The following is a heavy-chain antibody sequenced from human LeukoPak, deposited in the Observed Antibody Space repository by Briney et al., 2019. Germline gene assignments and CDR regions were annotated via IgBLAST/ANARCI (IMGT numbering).Heavy chain of an antibody. CDR1: GGSISSYY. Sequence: SETLSLTCTVSGGSISSYYWSWIRQPPGKGLEWIGYIYYTGGTNYNPSLKRRVIISIDTSDNQFSLKLTSVTAADTAIYYCARDIRRDGYPGAFDIWGQGTMVTVSS. CDR2: IYYTGGT. D-gene: IGHD5-24*01. V-gene: IGHV4-59*01. J-gene: IGHJ3*02. CDR3: ARDIRRDGYPGAFDI.